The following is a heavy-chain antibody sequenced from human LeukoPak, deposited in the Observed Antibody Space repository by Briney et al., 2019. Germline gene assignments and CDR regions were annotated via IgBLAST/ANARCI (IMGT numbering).Heavy chain of an antibody. D-gene: IGHD3-22*01. Sequence: GGSLRLSCAASGFTFSTYWMHWVRQAPGKGLVWVSRIKSDGSTNYADSVKGRFTISRDNAKNTVSLQMNSLRPEDTGVYYCARAPSEIGGYYPEYFRHWGRGTLVTVSS. J-gene: IGHJ1*01. CDR2: IKSDGST. CDR1: GFTFSTYW. CDR3: ARAPSEIGGYYPEYFRH. V-gene: IGHV3-74*01.